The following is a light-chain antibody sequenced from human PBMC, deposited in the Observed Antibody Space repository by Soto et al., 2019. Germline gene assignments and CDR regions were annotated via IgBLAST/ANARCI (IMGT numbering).Light chain of an antibody. Sequence: EIVMTQSPATLSVSLGERATLSCRASQSVSSNLAWYQLKPGQAPRLLIYGASNRATGIPARFSGSGSGTEFTLTISSLQSEDFAVYFCQQYNNWITFGQGTRWRL. CDR1: QSVSSN. CDR3: QQYNNWIT. V-gene: IGKV3D-15*01. J-gene: IGKJ5*01. CDR2: GAS.